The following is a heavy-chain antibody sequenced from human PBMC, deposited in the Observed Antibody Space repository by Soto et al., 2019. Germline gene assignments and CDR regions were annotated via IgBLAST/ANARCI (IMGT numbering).Heavy chain of an antibody. D-gene: IGHD3-3*01. CDR1: GFTFSSYA. J-gene: IGHJ3*02. CDR2: ISGSGGST. Sequence: GGSLRLSCAASGFTFSSYAMSWVRQAPGKGLEWVSAISGSGGSTYYADSVKGRFTISRDNSKNTLYLQMNSLRAEDTAVYYRAKAAGYYDFWSGYYGPHDAFDIWGQGTMVTVSS. V-gene: IGHV3-23*01. CDR3: AKAAGYYDFWSGYYGPHDAFDI.